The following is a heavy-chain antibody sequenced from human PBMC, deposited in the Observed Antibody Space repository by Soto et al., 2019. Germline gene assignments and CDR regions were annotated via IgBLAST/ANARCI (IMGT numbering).Heavy chain of an antibody. Sequence: WGCLRLSCSASGFTFSSFSIHWVRPSPGKRLEYVSHMSSYGGRIYYADSVKGRFTISRDNSKNMLYLQMSSLRPADSALYYCVKSRSGANYDCFDWEQGTKVTV. CDR2: MSSYGGRI. V-gene: IGHV3-64D*06. CDR3: VKSRSGANYDCFD. CDR1: GFTFSSFS. J-gene: IGHJ4*02. D-gene: IGHD4-4*01.